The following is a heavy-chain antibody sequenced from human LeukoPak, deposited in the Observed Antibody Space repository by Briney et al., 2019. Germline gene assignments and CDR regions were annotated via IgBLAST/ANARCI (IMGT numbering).Heavy chain of an antibody. CDR2: IYYSGST. CDR1: DGSISSYY. CDR3: ARVGQLLWFGELSLAFDI. V-gene: IGHV4-59*01. Sequence: KPSETLSLTCTVSDGSISSYYWSWIRQPPGKGLEWIGYIYYSGSTNYNPSLKSRVTISVDTSKSQFSLKLSSVTAADTAVYYCARVGQLLWFGELSLAFDIWGQGTMVTVSS. D-gene: IGHD3-10*01. J-gene: IGHJ3*02.